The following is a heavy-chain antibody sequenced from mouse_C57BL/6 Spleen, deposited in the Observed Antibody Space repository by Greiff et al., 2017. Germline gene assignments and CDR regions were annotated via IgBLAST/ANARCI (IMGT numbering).Heavy chain of an antibody. D-gene: IGHD2-4*01. CDR1: GYTFTSYW. CDR3: ARSRGYDYESVFAD. J-gene: IGHJ3*01. CDR2: INPNSGGT. Sequence: VQLQQPGAELVKPGASVKLSCKASGYTFTSYWMHWVKQKPGRGLEWIGSINPNSGGTKYNEKFKSKGTLTVDKPTSTAYMQLSSLTSEDSAVYYGARSRGYDYESVFADWGQGTLVTVSA. V-gene: IGHV1-72*01.